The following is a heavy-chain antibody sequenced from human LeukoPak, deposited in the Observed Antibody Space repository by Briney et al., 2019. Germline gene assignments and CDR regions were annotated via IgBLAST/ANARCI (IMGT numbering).Heavy chain of an antibody. CDR3: ARDPTQYLRYGHFDY. V-gene: IGHV3-21*01. J-gene: IGHJ4*02. D-gene: IGHD5/OR15-5a*01. Sequence: GGSLRLSCAASGFTFSSSAMNWVRQAPGRGLEWVSSINNVASHIYYAHSVKGRFTISRDNAKNSLYLQMNSLSDEDTAVYYCARDPTQYLRYGHFDYWGQGTLVTVSS. CDR2: INNVASHI. CDR1: GFTFSSSA.